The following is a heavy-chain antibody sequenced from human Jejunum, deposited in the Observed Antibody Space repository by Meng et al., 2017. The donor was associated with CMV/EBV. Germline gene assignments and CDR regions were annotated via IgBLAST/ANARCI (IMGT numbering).Heavy chain of an antibody. J-gene: IGHJ4*02. V-gene: IGHV2-5*02. Sequence: LPSPFSGFSLSTGGVGVGWIRQPPGKALEWLALIYWDDDKRYSPSLKSRLTITKDTSKNQVVLTVTNMDPVDTATYYCAHRLTTWGDSWGQGILVTVSS. CDR2: IYWDDDK. CDR3: AHRLTTWGDS. CDR1: GFSLSTGGVG. D-gene: IGHD1-1*01.